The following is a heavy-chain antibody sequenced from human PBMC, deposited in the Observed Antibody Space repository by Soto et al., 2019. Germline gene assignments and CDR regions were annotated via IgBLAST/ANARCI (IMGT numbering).Heavy chain of an antibody. V-gene: IGHV1-18*01. D-gene: IGHD3-22*01. Sequence: ASVKVSCKASGYTFTSYGISWVRQAPGQGLEWMGWISAYNGNTNYAQKLQGRVTMTTDTSTSTAYMELRSLGSDDTAVYYCARGGYDSSGYYYGAFDIWGQGTMVTVSS. CDR2: ISAYNGNT. CDR1: GYTFTSYG. J-gene: IGHJ3*02. CDR3: ARGGYDSSGYYYGAFDI.